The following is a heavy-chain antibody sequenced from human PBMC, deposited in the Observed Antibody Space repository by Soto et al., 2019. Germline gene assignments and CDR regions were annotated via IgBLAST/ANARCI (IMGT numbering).Heavy chain of an antibody. V-gene: IGHV4-4*02. D-gene: IGHD6-13*01. J-gene: IGHJ4*02. Sequence: SETLSLTCAVSGGSISTSNWWSWVRQPPGKGLEWIGEVYHSGSTNYNPSFKSRVTISVDTSKNQFSLKLSSVTAADTAVYYCARHRSSSWSPFDYWGQGTLVTVSS. CDR1: GGSISTSNW. CDR3: ARHRSSSWSPFDY. CDR2: VYHSGST.